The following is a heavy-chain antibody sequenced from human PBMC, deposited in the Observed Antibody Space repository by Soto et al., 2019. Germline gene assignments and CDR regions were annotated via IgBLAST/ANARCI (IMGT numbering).Heavy chain of an antibody. CDR1: GGSVSSYY. CDR3: ARGDSSVAGWVGDRRLRYGMDV. J-gene: IGHJ6*02. Sequence: PSDTLSLSSAVYGGSVSSYYVGWIRQPPGKGLEWIGEINHSGSTNYNPSLKSRVTISVDTSKNQFSLKLSSVTAADTAVYYCARGDSSVAGWVGDRRLRYGMDVWGQGTTVTVSS. CDR2: INHSGST. V-gene: IGHV4-34*01. D-gene: IGHD3-10*01.